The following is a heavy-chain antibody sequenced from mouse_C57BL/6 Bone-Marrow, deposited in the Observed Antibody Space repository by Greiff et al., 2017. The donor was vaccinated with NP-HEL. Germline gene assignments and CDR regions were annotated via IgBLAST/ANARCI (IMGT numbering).Heavy chain of an antibody. CDR3: AKNYDGYPAWFAY. D-gene: IGHD2-3*01. V-gene: IGHV1-82*01. Sequence: QVQLQQSGPELVKPGASVKISCKASGYAFSSSWMNWVKQRPGKGLEWIGRIYPGDGDTNYNGKFKGKATLTADKSSSTAYMQLSSLTSEDSAVYFCAKNYDGYPAWFAYWGQVTLVTVSA. CDR2: IYPGDGDT. J-gene: IGHJ3*01. CDR1: GYAFSSSW.